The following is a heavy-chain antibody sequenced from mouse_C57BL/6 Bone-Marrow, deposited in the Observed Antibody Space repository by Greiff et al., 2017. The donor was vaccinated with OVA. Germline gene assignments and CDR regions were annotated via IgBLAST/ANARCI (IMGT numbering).Heavy chain of an antibody. CDR3: ARKRGQLRLPAWFAY. J-gene: IGHJ3*01. Sequence: VQLQQSGGGLVKPGGSLKLSCAASGFTFSDYGMHWVRQAPEKGLEWVAYISSGSSTIYYADTVKGRFTISRDNAKNTLFLQMTSLRSEDTAMYYCARKRGQLRLPAWFAYWGQGTLVTVSA. CDR2: ISSGSSTI. D-gene: IGHD3-2*02. CDR1: GFTFSDYG. V-gene: IGHV5-17*01.